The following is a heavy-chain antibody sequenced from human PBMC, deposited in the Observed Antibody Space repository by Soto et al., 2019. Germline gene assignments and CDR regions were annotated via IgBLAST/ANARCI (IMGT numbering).Heavy chain of an antibody. CDR1: GYRLSNYY. V-gene: IGHV1-46*01. CDR2: VNPSDGRA. D-gene: IGHD5-12*01. CDR3: ARAELIVAVQAFES. J-gene: IGHJ4*02. Sequence: QVDLVQSGAEVKKPGASVKMSCKSSGYRLSNYYMHWVRQAPGQGLEWMGIVNPSDGRANYARKFQGRATMAWDTPTTTLYMEVNSLSSDDTAIYYCARAELIVAVQAFESWGQGTLVTVSS.